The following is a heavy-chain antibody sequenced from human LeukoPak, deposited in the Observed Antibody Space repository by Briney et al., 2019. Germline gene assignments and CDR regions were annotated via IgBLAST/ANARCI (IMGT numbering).Heavy chain of an antibody. CDR3: ARDSARILRYFDWLLHQNYYYYYGMDV. J-gene: IGHJ6*02. CDR2: ISSSSSYI. Sequence: PGGSLRLSCAASGFTFSSYSMNWVRQAPGKGLEWVSSISSSSSYIYYADSVKGRFTISRDNAKNSLYLQMNSLRAEDTAVYYCARDSARILRYFDWLLHQNYYYYYGMDVWGQGTTVTVSS. D-gene: IGHD3-9*01. CDR1: GFTFSSYS. V-gene: IGHV3-21*01.